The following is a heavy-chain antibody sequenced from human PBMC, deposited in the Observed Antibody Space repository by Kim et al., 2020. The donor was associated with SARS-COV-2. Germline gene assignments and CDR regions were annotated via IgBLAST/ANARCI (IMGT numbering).Heavy chain of an antibody. CDR1: GGSISSYY. D-gene: IGHD6-19*01. CDR3: SRVASSIAVALAFDP. Sequence: SETLSLTCTVSGGSISSYYWSWIRQPPGKGLEWVWFIYYSGGTNYNPSLKSRVTISVDTSKNQFSLTLSSVTAAAAAGYYCSRVASSIAVALAFDPSCQGTLATVSS. V-gene: IGHV4-59*01. CDR2: IYYSGGT. J-gene: IGHJ5*02.